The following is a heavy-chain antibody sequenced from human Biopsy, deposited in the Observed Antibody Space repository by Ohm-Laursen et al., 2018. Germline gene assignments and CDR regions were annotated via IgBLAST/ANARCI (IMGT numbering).Heavy chain of an antibody. Sequence: GTLSLTCTVSGVSISTYYWSWIRQSPGRGLEWIAYIYYSGSTDYNPSLKSRVTISLDTSKNQFSLKLSSVTATDTAIYYCAREAIGVATAFDIWGQGTMVTVSS. D-gene: IGHD5-12*01. CDR2: IYYSGST. V-gene: IGHV4-59*01. CDR1: GVSISTYY. J-gene: IGHJ3*02. CDR3: AREAIGVATAFDI.